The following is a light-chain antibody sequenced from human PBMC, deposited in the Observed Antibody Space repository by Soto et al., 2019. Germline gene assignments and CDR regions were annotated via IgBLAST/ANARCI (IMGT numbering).Light chain of an antibody. V-gene: IGLV2-18*01. CDR2: EVT. Sequence: QSALTQPPSVSGSPGQSVTISCTGTSSDVGSYNRVSWYQQPPGTAPKLMIYEVTNRPSGVTERFSGSKSGNTASLTISGLEAEDEAYYYCTLYSSSSTLVFGGGTKLTVL. J-gene: IGLJ3*02. CDR1: SSDVGSYNR. CDR3: TLYSSSSTLV.